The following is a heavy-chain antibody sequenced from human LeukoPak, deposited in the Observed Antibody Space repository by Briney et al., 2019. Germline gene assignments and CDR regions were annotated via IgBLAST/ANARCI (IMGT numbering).Heavy chain of an antibody. V-gene: IGHV3-23*01. Sequence: GGTLRLSCAASGFTFSSYGMSWVRQAPGKGLEWVSAISGSGGSTYYPDSVKGRFTISRDNSKNTLYLQMNSLRAEDTAVYYCAKTYCGGDCYSHYYYYMDVWGKGTTVTISS. CDR1: GFTFSSYG. CDR2: ISGSGGST. D-gene: IGHD2-21*02. J-gene: IGHJ6*03. CDR3: AKTYCGGDCYSHYYYYMDV.